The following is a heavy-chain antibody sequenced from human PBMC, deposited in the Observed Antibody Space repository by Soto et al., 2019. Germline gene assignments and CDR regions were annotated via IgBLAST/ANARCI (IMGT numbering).Heavy chain of an antibody. J-gene: IGHJ3*01. CDR2: IYSGGST. V-gene: IGHV3-66*01. CDR1: GFSVSNNY. CDR3: ARDRGYR. Sequence: QLVESGGGLVQPGGSLRLSCAASGFSVSNNYMNWVRQAPGKGLEWVSLIYSGGSTYYADSVKCRFTISSDNSKNTLLLQMNSLRVEDTAVYYCARDRGYRWGQGTMVTVSS. D-gene: IGHD5-12*01.